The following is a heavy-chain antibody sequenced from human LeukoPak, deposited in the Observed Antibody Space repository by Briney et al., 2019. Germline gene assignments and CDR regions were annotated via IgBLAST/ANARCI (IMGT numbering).Heavy chain of an antibody. CDR3: AKAKQQLAKTIYYFDY. Sequence: GGSLRLPCAASGFTFSSYGMHWVRQAPGKGLEWVAVIWYDGSNKYYADSVKGRFTISRDNSKNTLYLQMNSLRAEDTAVYYCAKAKQQLAKTIYYFDYWGQGTLVTVSS. CDR2: IWYDGSNK. J-gene: IGHJ4*02. D-gene: IGHD6-13*01. V-gene: IGHV3-33*06. CDR1: GFTFSSYG.